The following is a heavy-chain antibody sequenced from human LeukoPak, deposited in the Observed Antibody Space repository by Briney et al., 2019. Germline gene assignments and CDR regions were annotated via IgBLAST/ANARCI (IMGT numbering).Heavy chain of an antibody. D-gene: IGHD7-27*01. CDR2: IYTSGTT. V-gene: IGHV4-61*02. J-gene: IGHJ4*02. CDR3: ASRKLGNDY. Sequence: SETLSLTCTVSGGSISSGNYNWGWIPQPAGKGLEWIGRIYTSGTTNYNPSLKSRVTISVDTSKNQFSLKLSSVTAADTAVYYCASRKLGNDYWGQGTLVTVSS. CDR1: GGSISSGNYN.